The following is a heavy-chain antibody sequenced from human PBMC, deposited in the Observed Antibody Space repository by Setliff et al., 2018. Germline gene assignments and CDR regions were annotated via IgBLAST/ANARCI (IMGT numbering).Heavy chain of an antibody. Sequence: GASVKVSCKASGDSFSNYAISWVRQAPGQGLEWMGGFIPSFGTANYAQKFQGRLTITADESTSTAYMELSSLRSDDTAVFYCAREVVVVKSAINYYYYMDVWGKGTTVTVSS. D-gene: IGHD2-2*01. V-gene: IGHV1-69*13. CDR3: AREVVVVKSAINYYYYMDV. J-gene: IGHJ6*03. CDR1: GDSFSNYA. CDR2: FIPSFGTA.